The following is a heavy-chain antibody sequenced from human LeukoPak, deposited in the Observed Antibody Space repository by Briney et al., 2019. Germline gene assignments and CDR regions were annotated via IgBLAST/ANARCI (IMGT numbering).Heavy chain of an antibody. J-gene: IGHJ3*02. Sequence: GASVKVSCKASGYTFTSYYIHWVRQAPGQGLEWVGIINPSGGSTSYVQKFQGRVTMTRDMSTSTVYMELSSLRSEDTAVYYCARVRLSGMATSGYGAFDIWGQGTMVTVSS. CDR1: GYTFTSYY. CDR3: ARVRLSGMATSGYGAFDI. D-gene: IGHD5-24*01. CDR2: INPSGGST. V-gene: IGHV1-46*01.